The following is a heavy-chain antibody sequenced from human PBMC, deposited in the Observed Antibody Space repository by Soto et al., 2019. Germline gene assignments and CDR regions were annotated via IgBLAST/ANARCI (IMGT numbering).Heavy chain of an antibody. V-gene: IGHV1-24*01. CDR3: ATVIITMRGPNWFDP. D-gene: IGHD3-10*01. CDR1: GYTLTELS. J-gene: IGHJ5*02. CDR2: FDPEDGET. Sequence: ASVKVSCKVSGYTLTELSMHWVRQAPGKGLEWMGGFDPEDGETIYAQKFQGRVTMTEDTSTDTAYMELSSLRSEDTAVYYCATVIITMRGPNWFDPWGQGXLVTVYS.